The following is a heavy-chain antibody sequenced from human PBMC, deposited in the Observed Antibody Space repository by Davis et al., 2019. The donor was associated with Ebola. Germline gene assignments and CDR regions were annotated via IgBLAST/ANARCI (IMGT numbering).Heavy chain of an antibody. J-gene: IGHJ4*02. D-gene: IGHD1-26*01. CDR2: ISSTGTT. CDR3: ARGYSGTPS. Sequence: GESLKISCVASGVTVSHDYMSWVRQAPGKGLEWVSLISSTGTTYYADSVKGRFTISSDKSKNILHLQMDSLRPEDMAVYYCARGYSGTPSWGQGTLVTVSS. CDR1: GVTVSHDY. V-gene: IGHV3-66*02.